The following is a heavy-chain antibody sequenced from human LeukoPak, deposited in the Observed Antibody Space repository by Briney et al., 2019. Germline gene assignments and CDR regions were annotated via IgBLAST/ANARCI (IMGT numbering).Heavy chain of an antibody. CDR3: VVGGSPGY. V-gene: IGHV3-74*01. J-gene: IGHJ4*02. D-gene: IGHD2-15*01. Sequence: GGSLRLSCAASGLAFSAYKMHWVRQAPRKGLVWVSRISTDGYTTDYADFVQGRFTASRDNTKSTWSLEMNSLRAEDTAVYYCVVGGSPGYWGQGTLVTVSS. CDR1: GLAFSAYK. CDR2: ISTDGYTT.